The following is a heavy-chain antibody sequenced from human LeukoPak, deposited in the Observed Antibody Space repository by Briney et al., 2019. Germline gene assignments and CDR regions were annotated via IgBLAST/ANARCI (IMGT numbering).Heavy chain of an antibody. D-gene: IGHD6-6*01. J-gene: IGHJ6*03. Sequence: SVKVSCKASGGTFSSYAISWVRQAPGQGLEWMGGIIPIFGTANYAQKFQGRVTITADKSTSTAYMELSSLRSEDTAVYYCARAIGQLQNLYYYYYYMDVWGKGTTVTVSS. CDR3: ARAIGQLQNLYYYYYYMDV. V-gene: IGHV1-69*06. CDR1: GGTFSSYA. CDR2: IIPIFGTA.